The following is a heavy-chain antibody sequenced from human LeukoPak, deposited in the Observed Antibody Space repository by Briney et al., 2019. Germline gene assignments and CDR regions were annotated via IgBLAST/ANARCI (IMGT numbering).Heavy chain of an antibody. Sequence: ASVKVSCKASGYTFTSYGISWVRQAPGQGLEWMGWISAYNGNTNYAQKLQGRVTMTTDTSTSTAYMELRSLRSEDTAVYYCAADHDYSLSYDSYGPLDAWGQGTLVTVSS. CDR1: GYTFTSYG. CDR3: AADHDYSLSYDSYGPLDA. D-gene: IGHD4-11*01. J-gene: IGHJ5*02. CDR2: ISAYNGNT. V-gene: IGHV1-18*01.